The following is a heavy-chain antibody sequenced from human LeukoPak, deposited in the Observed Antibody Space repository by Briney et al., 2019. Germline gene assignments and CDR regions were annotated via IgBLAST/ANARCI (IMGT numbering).Heavy chain of an antibody. D-gene: IGHD6-6*01. CDR2: IYPGDSDT. Sequence: GESLKISCQTSGFTFTDYWIGWVRQMPGKGLEWMGIIYPGDSDTKYSPSFRGKVTMSADKSTNTAYLQWGSLKASDTAMYFCARGDASMATGFNYWGQGTLVTVSS. CDR3: ARGDASMATGFNY. V-gene: IGHV5-51*01. CDR1: GFTFTDYW. J-gene: IGHJ4*02.